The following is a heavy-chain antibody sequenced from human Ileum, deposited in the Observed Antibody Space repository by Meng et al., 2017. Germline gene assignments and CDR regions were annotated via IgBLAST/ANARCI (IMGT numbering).Heavy chain of an antibody. V-gene: IGHV3-9*01. J-gene: IGHJ4*02. CDR3: AKDTGAYYYDSSGLGY. D-gene: IGHD3-22*01. CDR2: ISWNSGSI. CDR1: GFTFDDYA. Sequence: SLKISCAASGFTFDDYAMHWVRQAPGKGLEWVSGISWNSGSIGYADSVKGRFTISRDNAKNSLYLQMNSLRAEDTALYYCAKDTGAYYYDSSGLGYWGQGTQVTVSS.